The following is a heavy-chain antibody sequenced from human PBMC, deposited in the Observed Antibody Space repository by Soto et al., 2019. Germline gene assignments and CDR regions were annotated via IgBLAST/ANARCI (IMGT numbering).Heavy chain of an antibody. CDR2: IKSKTDGGTT. Sequence: GSLRLSCAASGFTFSNAWMNWVRQAPGKGLEWVGRIKSKTDGGTTDYAAPVKGRFTISRDDSKNTLYLQMNSLKTEDTAVYYCTTDTLGATDYYYGMDVWGQGTTVTVSS. J-gene: IGHJ6*02. CDR3: TTDTLGATDYYYGMDV. CDR1: GFTFSNAW. V-gene: IGHV3-15*07. D-gene: IGHD3-16*01.